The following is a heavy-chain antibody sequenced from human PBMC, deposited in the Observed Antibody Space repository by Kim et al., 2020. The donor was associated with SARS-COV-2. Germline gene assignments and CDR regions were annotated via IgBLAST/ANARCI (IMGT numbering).Heavy chain of an antibody. Sequence: GGSLRLSCAVTGLTFSSYALHWVRQAPGKGLEWVSVISYDGTNEYYADSVKGRFTISRDNSKNTAYLQMDSLRGEDTAVYYCATIGAWENWFDPWGQGTLVTVSS. D-gene: IGHD1-26*01. CDR1: GLTFSSYA. V-gene: IGHV3-30*04. CDR3: ATIGAWENWFDP. J-gene: IGHJ5*02. CDR2: ISYDGTNE.